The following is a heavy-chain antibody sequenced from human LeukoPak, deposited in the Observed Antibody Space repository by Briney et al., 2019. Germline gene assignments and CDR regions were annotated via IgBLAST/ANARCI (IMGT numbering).Heavy chain of an antibody. Sequence: SETLSLTCTVSGGSISSYYWSWIRQPAGKGLEWIGRIYTSGSTNYNPSLKSRVTISVETSKNQFSLKLSSVTAADTAVYYCARDRRYYYDSSGYFYYYYYYYYMDVWGKGTTVTVSS. CDR3: ARDRRYYYDSSGYFYYYYYYYYMDV. CDR2: IYTSGST. V-gene: IGHV4-4*07. CDR1: GGSISSYY. J-gene: IGHJ6*03. D-gene: IGHD3-22*01.